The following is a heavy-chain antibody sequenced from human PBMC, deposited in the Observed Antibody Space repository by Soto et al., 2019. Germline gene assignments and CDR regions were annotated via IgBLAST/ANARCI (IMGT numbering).Heavy chain of an antibody. V-gene: IGHV4-30-2*02. J-gene: IGHJ3*02. CDR1: GGSISSGGYS. Sequence: SETLSLTCAVSGGSISSGGYSWSWIRQPPGKGLEWIGYMYHSGSTYYNPSLKSRVTISIDRSKNQFSLKLSSVTAADTVVYYCASYLEHYYDSSGYYPPPHAFDIWGQGTMVTVSS. D-gene: IGHD3-22*01. CDR3: ASYLEHYYDSSGYYPPPHAFDI. CDR2: MYHSGST.